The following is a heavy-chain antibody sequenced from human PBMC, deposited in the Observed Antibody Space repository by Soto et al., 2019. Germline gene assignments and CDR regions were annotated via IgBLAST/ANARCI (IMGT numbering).Heavy chain of an antibody. Sequence: EVQLLESGGGLVQPGGSLRLSCAASGFTFSSYAMSWVRQAPGKGLEWVSAISGSGGSTYYADSVKGRFTISRXNSXXXXXXXXXSLRAEDTAVYYCAKDHEVVVVPAAIYWGQGTLVTVSS. J-gene: IGHJ4*02. D-gene: IGHD2-2*01. V-gene: IGHV3-23*01. CDR2: ISGSGGST. CDR1: GFTFSSYA. CDR3: AKDHEVVVVPAAIY.